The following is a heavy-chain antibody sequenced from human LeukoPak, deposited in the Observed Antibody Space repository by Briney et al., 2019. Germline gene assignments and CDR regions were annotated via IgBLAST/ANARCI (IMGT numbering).Heavy chain of an antibody. J-gene: IGHJ4*02. D-gene: IGHD6-19*01. CDR1: GYTFTSYA. V-gene: IGHV1-3*01. CDR2: INAGNGNT. Sequence: ASVKVSCKASGYTFTSYAMHWVRQAPGQRLEWMGWINAGNGNTKHSQKFQGRVTITRDTSASTAYMELSSLRSEETAVYYCARDRIAVADVWGQGTLVTVSS. CDR3: ARDRIAVADV.